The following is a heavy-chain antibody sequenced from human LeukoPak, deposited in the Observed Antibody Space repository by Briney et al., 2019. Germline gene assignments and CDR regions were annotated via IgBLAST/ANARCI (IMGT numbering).Heavy chain of an antibody. D-gene: IGHD3-3*01. J-gene: IGHJ4*02. Sequence: ASVKVSCKASGYTFTSYYMHWVRQAPGQGLEWMGIINPSGGSTSYAQKFQGRVTMTRDTSTSTVYMELSSLRSEDTAVYYCARDRESQLYDFWSGSLSHDYWGQGTLVTVSS. V-gene: IGHV1-46*01. CDR2: INPSGGST. CDR1: GYTFTSYY. CDR3: ARDRESQLYDFWSGSLSHDY.